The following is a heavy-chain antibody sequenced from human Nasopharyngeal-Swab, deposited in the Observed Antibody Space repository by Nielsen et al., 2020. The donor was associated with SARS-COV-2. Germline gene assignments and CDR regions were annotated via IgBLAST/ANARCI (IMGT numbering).Heavy chain of an antibody. CDR3: ARDAAFWSGFDY. Sequence: WERQAAGQGLEWMGGIIPIFGTANYAQKFQGRVTITADESTSTACMELSSLRSEDTAVYYCARDAAFWSGFDYWGQGTLVTVSS. CDR2: IIPIFGTA. V-gene: IGHV1-69*01. D-gene: IGHD3-3*01. J-gene: IGHJ4*02.